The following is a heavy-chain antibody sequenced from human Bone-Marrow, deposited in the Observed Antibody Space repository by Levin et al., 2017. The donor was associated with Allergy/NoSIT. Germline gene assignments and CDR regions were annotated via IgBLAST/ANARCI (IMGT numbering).Heavy chain of an antibody. V-gene: IGHV3-48*03. J-gene: IGHJ4*02. CDR1: GFTFRNFE. Sequence: GESLKISCVGSGFTFRNFEMNWVRQAPGKGLEWISYINSTSGSVYYADSVKGRFTVSRDNSKNTLYLQMNSLRAEDTAVYYCGREDEWRQVIDHWGQGILVTVSS. D-gene: IGHD5-24*01. CDR2: INSTSGSV. CDR3: GREDEWRQVIDH.